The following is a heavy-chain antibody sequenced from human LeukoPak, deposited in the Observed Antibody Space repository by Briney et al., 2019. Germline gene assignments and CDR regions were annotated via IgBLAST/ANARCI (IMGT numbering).Heavy chain of an antibody. Sequence: PSETLSLTCTVSGGSISSYYWSWIRQPPGKGLEWIGYIYYSGSTKYNPSLKSRVTISVDTSKNQFSLKLSSVTAADTAVYYCASTTPFDGMDVWGQGTTVTVSS. CDR2: IYYSGST. CDR1: GGSISSYY. CDR3: ASTTPFDGMDV. J-gene: IGHJ6*02. V-gene: IGHV4-59*08. D-gene: IGHD1-26*01.